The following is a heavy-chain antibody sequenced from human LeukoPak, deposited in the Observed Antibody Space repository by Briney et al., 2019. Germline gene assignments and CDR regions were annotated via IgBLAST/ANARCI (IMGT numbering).Heavy chain of an antibody. CDR1: GFTFSSYG. CDR3: ARDFPGTEDAFDV. CDR2: ISYDGSNK. Sequence: PGGSLRLSCAASGFTFSSYGMHWVRQAPGKGLEWVAVISYDGSNKYYADSVKGRFTISRDNSKNTLYLQMNSLRAEDTAVYYCARDFPGTEDAFDVWGQGTMVTVSS. V-gene: IGHV3-30*03. J-gene: IGHJ3*01.